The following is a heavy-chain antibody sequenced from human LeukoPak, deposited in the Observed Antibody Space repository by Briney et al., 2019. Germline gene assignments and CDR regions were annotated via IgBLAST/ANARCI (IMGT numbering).Heavy chain of an antibody. Sequence: ASVKVSCKASGGTFSSYAISWVRQAPGQGLEWMGWISAYNGNTNYAQKLQGRVTMTTDTSTSTAYMELRSLRSDDTAVYYCARAGQVGLYSSYPDYMDVWGKGTTVTVSS. J-gene: IGHJ6*03. D-gene: IGHD6-6*01. CDR2: ISAYNGNT. V-gene: IGHV1-18*01. CDR3: ARAGQVGLYSSYPDYMDV. CDR1: GGTFSSYA.